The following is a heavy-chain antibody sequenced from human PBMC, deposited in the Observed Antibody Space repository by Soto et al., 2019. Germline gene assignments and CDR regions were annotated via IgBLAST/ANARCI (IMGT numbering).Heavy chain of an antibody. Sequence: SVKVSCKASGGTFSSYAISWVRQAPGQGLEWMGGIIPIFGTANYAQKFQGRVTITADESTSTAYMELSSLRSEDTAVYYCARGAPYCGGDCENYYYYGMDVWGQGTTVTVSS. CDR3: ARGAPYCGGDCENYYYYGMDV. J-gene: IGHJ6*02. D-gene: IGHD2-21*02. V-gene: IGHV1-69*13. CDR2: IIPIFGTA. CDR1: GGTFSSYA.